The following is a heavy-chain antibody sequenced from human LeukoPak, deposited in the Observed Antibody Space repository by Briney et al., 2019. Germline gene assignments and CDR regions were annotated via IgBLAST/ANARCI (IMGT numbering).Heavy chain of an antibody. CDR2: IKEDGSEK. Sequence: PGGSLRPSCAASGFMFSSYWMSWVRQAPGKGLEWVADIKEDGSEKSYVDSVKGRFTISRDNAKNSLYLQMNSLRAEDTAVYYCARDGQGFNYGLYYYYMDVWGKGTTVTVSS. CDR1: GFMFSSYW. V-gene: IGHV3-7*01. CDR3: ARDGQGFNYGLYYYYMDV. J-gene: IGHJ6*03. D-gene: IGHD5-18*01.